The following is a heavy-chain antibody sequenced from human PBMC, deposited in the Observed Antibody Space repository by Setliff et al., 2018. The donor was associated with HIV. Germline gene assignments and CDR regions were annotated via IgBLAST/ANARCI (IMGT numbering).Heavy chain of an antibody. D-gene: IGHD3-3*02. CDR1: GYSISTAYY. CDR2: IYYSGGT. CDR3: ARSLSRSWFGY. J-gene: IGHJ5*01. Sequence: ETLSLTCAVSGYSISTAYYWGWIRQPPGKGLEWIGNIYYSGGTYYNPSLKSRLTISVDTSKNQFSLKLTSVTAADTAVYYCARSLSRSWFGYWGQGTLVTVSS. V-gene: IGHV4-38-2*01.